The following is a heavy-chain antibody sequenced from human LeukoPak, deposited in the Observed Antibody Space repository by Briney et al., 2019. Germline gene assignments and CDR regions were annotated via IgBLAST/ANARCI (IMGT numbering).Heavy chain of an antibody. V-gene: IGHV4-59*01. J-gene: IGHJ2*01. Sequence: PSETLSLTCTVSGGSISSYYWSWIRQPPGKGLEWIGYIYYGGSTNYNPSLKSRVTISVDTSKNQFSLKLSSVTAADTAVYYCARDTDYYDSSGYNKGWYFDLWGRGTLVTVSS. CDR1: GGSISSYY. CDR2: IYYGGST. D-gene: IGHD3-22*01. CDR3: ARDTDYYDSSGYNKGWYFDL.